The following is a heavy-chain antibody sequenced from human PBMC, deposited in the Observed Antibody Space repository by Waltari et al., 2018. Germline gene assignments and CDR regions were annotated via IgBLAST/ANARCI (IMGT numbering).Heavy chain of an antibody. CDR2: ISAYNGNT. Sequence: QVQLVQSGAEVKKPGASVKVSCKASGYTFTSYGISWVRQAPGQGLEGLGWISAYNGNTNYAQKLQGRVTMTTDTSTSTAYMELRSLRSDDTAVYYCARESKYYDILTGYLSHPGEFDYWGQGTLVTVSS. J-gene: IGHJ4*02. V-gene: IGHV1-18*04. D-gene: IGHD3-9*01. CDR1: GYTFTSYG. CDR3: ARESKYYDILTGYLSHPGEFDY.